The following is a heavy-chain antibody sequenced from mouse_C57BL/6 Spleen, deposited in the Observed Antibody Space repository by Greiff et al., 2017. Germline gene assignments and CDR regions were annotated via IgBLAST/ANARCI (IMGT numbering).Heavy chain of an antibody. V-gene: IGHV5-16*01. CDR1: GFTFSDYY. CDR3: ARGPFDY. CDR2: INYDGRST. J-gene: IGHJ2*01. Sequence: EVKLVESEGGLVQPGSSMKLSCTASGFTFSDYYMAWVRQVPEKGLEWVANINYDGRSTYYLDSLKSRFIISRDTAKNILYLQMSSLKSEDTATYYCARGPFDYWGQGTTLTVSS.